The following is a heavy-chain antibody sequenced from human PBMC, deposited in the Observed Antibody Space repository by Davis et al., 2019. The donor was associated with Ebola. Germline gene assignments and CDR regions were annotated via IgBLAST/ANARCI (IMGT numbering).Heavy chain of an antibody. Sequence: GGSLRLSCAASGFTFSSYSMNWVRQAPGKGLEWVSYISSSSSTIYYADSVKGRFTISRDNAKNSLYLQMNSLRAEDTAVYYCARGRFTSGHSCYSDYWGQGTLVTVSS. CDR1: GFTFSSYS. CDR2: ISSSSSTI. V-gene: IGHV3-48*04. CDR3: ARGRFTSGHSCYSDY. J-gene: IGHJ4*02. D-gene: IGHD2-15*01.